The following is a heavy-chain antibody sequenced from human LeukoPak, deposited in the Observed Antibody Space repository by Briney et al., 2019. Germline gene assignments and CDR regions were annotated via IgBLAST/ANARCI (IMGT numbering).Heavy chain of an antibody. CDR2: INEDGTIK. CDR1: GLTFSTSW. CDR3: ARDSGYNAFDI. Sequence: GGSLRLSCAASGLTFSTSWIAWVRQAPGKELEWLGNINEDGTIKNYVDSVKGRFTTSRDNAKNSLFLQMLSLRADDTAVYYCARDSGYNAFDIWGQGKMVTVSS. D-gene: IGHD5-18*01. J-gene: IGHJ3*02. V-gene: IGHV3-7*01.